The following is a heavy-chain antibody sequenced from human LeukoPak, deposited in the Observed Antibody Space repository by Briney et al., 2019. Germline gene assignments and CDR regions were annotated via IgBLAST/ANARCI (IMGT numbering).Heavy chain of an antibody. V-gene: IGHV4-59*01. CDR2: IYYSGST. CDR3: ASSSPYNWNFYYFDY. CDR1: GGSISSYY. J-gene: IGHJ4*02. D-gene: IGHD1-7*01. Sequence: SETLSLTCTVSGGSISSYYWSWIRQPPGKGLEWIGYIYYSGSTNYNPSLKSRVTISVDTSKNQFSLKLSSVTAADTAVYFCASSSPYNWNFYYFDYWGQGNLVTVSS.